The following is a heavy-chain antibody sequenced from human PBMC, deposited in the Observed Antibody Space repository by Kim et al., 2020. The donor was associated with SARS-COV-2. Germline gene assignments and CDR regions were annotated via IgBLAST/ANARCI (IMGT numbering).Heavy chain of an antibody. V-gene: IGHV3-9*01. CDR1: GFTFDDYA. Sequence: GGSLRLSCAASGFTFDDYAMHWVRQAPGKGLEWVSGISWNSGSIGYADSVKGRFTISRDNAKNSLYLQMNSLRAEDTALYYCAKGVALYNWNWFDPWGQG. J-gene: IGHJ5*02. D-gene: IGHD1-20*01. CDR2: ISWNSGSI. CDR3: AKGVALYNWNWFDP.